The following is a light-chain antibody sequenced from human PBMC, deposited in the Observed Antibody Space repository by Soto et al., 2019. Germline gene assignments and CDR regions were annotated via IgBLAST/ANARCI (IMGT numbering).Light chain of an antibody. J-gene: IGLJ2*01. Sequence: QSVLTQPPSVSAAPGQKVTISCSGSSSNIGNNYVSWYQQLPGTAPKLLIYDNNKRSSGIPDRISGSKSVTSATLGITGLQTGDEAEYYCGTWDSSLSAGVFGGGTKLTVL. CDR3: GTWDSSLSAGV. CDR2: DNN. V-gene: IGLV1-51*01. CDR1: SSNIGNNY.